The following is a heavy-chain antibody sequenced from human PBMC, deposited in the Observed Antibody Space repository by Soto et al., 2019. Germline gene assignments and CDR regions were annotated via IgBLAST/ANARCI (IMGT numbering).Heavy chain of an antibody. D-gene: IGHD2-2*03. Sequence: GGSLRLSCEASGFTFSSYALSWVRQTPGKGLEWVSTISDSGSTYYADSVKGRFTISRDNSKNTLYLQMNSLRAEDTAEYYCAKVWGENGYCTRTSCLYYFDYWGQGTLVTVSS. J-gene: IGHJ4*02. CDR1: GFTFSSYA. CDR3: AKVWGENGYCTRTSCLYYFDY. V-gene: IGHV3-23*01. CDR2: ISDSGST.